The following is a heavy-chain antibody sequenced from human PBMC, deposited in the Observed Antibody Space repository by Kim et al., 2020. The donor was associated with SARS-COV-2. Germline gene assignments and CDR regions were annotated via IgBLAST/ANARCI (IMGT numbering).Heavy chain of an antibody. J-gene: IGHJ6*03. Sequence: SETLSLTCAVYGGSFSGYYWSWIRQPPGKGLEWIGEINHSGSTNYNPSLKSRVTISVDTSKNQFSLKLSSVTAADTAVYYCAGGRRQWLVRGPYYYYMDVWGKETTVTVSS. CDR2: INHSGST. V-gene: IGHV4-34*01. D-gene: IGHD6-19*01. CDR1: GGSFSGYY. CDR3: AGGRRQWLVRGPYYYYMDV.